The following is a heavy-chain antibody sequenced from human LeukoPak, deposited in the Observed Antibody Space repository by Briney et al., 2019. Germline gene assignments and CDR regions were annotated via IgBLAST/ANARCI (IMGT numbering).Heavy chain of an antibody. Sequence: SETLSLTCTVSGGSISTTNYYWGWIRQSPGKGLEWFGCVYYSGSTYYNPSLKSRVTISVDTSQNQFSLQLTSVTAADTAVYYCARDDYWGQGTLVTVSS. V-gene: IGHV4-39*07. CDR2: VYYSGST. CDR1: GGSISTTNYY. CDR3: ARDDY. J-gene: IGHJ4*02.